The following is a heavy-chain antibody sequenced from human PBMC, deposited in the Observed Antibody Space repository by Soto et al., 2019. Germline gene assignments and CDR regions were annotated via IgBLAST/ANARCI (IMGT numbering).Heavy chain of an antibody. CDR3: ARGRAYSGSYYDFDY. CDR2: INHSGST. V-gene: IGHV4-34*01. CDR1: GGSFSGYY. D-gene: IGHD1-26*01. Sequence: SETLSLPCHVYGGSFSGYYWSCIRQPPGKGLEWIGEINHSGSTNYNPSLKSRVTISVDTSKNQFSLKLSSVTAADTAVYYCARGRAYSGSYYDFDYWGQGTLVTVSS. J-gene: IGHJ4*02.